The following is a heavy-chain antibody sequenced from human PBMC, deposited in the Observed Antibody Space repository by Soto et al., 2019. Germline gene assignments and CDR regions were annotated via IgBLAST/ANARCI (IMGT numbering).Heavy chain of an antibody. D-gene: IGHD1-1*01. V-gene: IGHV3-33*01. J-gene: IGHJ5*02. CDR3: ARWSDNKVVDP. Sequence: QVQLVESGGGVVQPGRSLRLSCEASGFTFRSHGRHWVRQAPGKGLEWLAVIWYDGSEKYYADSVKGRFTISRDNSKNTLYLQMNSLTVEDTAVYYCARWSDNKVVDPWGQGTVVTVS. CDR1: GFTFRSHG. CDR2: IWYDGSEK.